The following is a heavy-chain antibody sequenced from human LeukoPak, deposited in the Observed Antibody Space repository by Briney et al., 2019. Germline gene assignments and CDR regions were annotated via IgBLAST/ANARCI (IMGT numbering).Heavy chain of an antibody. Sequence: PSQTLSLTCTVSGGSISSSSYYWGWIRQPPGKGLEWIGSIYYSGSTYYNPSLKSRVTISVDTSKNQFSLKLSSVTAADTAVYYCARGLNQDYSKVGGFDPWGQGTLVTVSS. CDR1: GGSISSSSYY. D-gene: IGHD4-11*01. CDR2: IYYSGST. V-gene: IGHV4-39*01. CDR3: ARGLNQDYSKVGGFDP. J-gene: IGHJ5*02.